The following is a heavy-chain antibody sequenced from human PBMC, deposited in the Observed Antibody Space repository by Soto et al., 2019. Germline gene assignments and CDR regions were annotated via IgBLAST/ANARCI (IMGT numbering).Heavy chain of an antibody. CDR3: AKDRNYPRDQFHN. D-gene: IGHD1-7*01. J-gene: IGHJ4*02. V-gene: IGHV3-23*01. CDR1: GFTFNNYA. CDR2: ISANGQGI. Sequence: GGSLRLSCAASGFTFNNYAMSWVRGAPGKGLEWVSAISANGQGIYYADSVKGRFIISRDSSKNTVFLHMDSLTAEDTAVYYCAKDRNYPRDQFHNWGQGTLVTVSS.